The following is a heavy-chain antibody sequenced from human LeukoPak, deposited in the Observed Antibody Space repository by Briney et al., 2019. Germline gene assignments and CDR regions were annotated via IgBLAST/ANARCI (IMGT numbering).Heavy chain of an antibody. CDR2: IHYSGDT. V-gene: IGHV4-59*01. D-gene: IGHD4/OR15-4a*01. J-gene: IGHJ4*02. CDR3: SRLVGVNRGSEDY. CDR1: GGSIGDDY. Sequence: ETLSLTRGVSGGSIGDDYWTWIRQPPGQGLEYIGFIHYSGDTDSNPSLKSRVTMSVDASKNEFSLRLKYVTAADTAIYYCSRLVGVNRGSEDYWGQGILVTVSS.